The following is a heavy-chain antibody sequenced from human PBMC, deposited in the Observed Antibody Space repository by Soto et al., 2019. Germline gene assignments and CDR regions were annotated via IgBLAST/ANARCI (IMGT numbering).Heavy chain of an antibody. Sequence: TLSPTCTVSGGSISSGDYYWSWIRQPPGKGLEWIGYIYYSGSTYYNPSLKSRVTISVDTSKNQFSLKLSSVTAADTAVYYCARESIVATTGFDYWGQGTLVTVSS. D-gene: IGHD5-12*01. CDR3: ARESIVATTGFDY. CDR2: IYYSGST. J-gene: IGHJ4*02. CDR1: GGSISSGDYY. V-gene: IGHV4-30-4*01.